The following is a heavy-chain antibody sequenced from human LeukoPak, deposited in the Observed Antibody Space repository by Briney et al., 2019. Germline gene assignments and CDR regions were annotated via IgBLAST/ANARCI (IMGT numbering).Heavy chain of an antibody. CDR2: ISSGRTYK. Sequence: PGESLRHSCEVSGFTFSDHYMSWPRQASGKRLEWVSYISSGRTYKNYADSVEGRLTISRDNAKNSLYLQMNSLRAEDTAVYYCARGDYGGDYFDYWGQGTLVTVSS. CDR3: ARGDYGGDYFDY. D-gene: IGHD4-23*01. V-gene: IGHV3-11*05. CDR1: GFTFSDHY. J-gene: IGHJ4*02.